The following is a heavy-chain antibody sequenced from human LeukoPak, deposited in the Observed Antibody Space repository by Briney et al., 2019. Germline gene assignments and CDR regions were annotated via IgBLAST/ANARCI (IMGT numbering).Heavy chain of an antibody. Sequence: RGSLRLSWADSGFTPSGYWMNWVRPAPGEGLEWVANINQNGGEKYYVDSVKGRFTISRDNGKNSLYLQMNSLRAEDTAVYYCARYRHLGYWGQGTLVTVSS. J-gene: IGHJ4*02. CDR1: GFTPSGYW. CDR2: INQNGGEK. V-gene: IGHV3-7*01. CDR3: ARYRHLGY.